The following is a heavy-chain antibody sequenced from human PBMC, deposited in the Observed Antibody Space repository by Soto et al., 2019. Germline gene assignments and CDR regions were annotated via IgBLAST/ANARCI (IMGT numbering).Heavy chain of an antibody. V-gene: IGHV4-31*03. CDR2: IYYSGST. J-gene: IGHJ6*02. CDR1: GCSISSGGYY. Sequence: SETLSLTCTVSGCSISSGGYYWSWIRQHPGKGLEWIGYIYYSGSTYYNPSLKSRVTISVDTSKNQFYLKLSSVTAADQAVYYCASGPMDSYYYGMDVWGQGTTVTVSS. D-gene: IGHD2-2*03. CDR3: ASGPMDSYYYGMDV.